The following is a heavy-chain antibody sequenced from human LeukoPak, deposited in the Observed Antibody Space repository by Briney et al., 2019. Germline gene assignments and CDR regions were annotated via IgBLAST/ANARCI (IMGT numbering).Heavy chain of an antibody. J-gene: IGHJ4*02. V-gene: IGHV5-10-1*01. CDR1: GNSFTNYW. Sequence: GESLKISCKGSGNSFTNYWISWVRQKPGKGLEWMGRIDPSDSYTDYSPSFQGHVTISADKSVYTAYLQWSSLKASDTAMYYCARPSTGGYTPLDYWGQGTLVTVSS. CDR2: IDPSDSYT. CDR3: ARPSTGGYTPLDY. D-gene: IGHD3-22*01.